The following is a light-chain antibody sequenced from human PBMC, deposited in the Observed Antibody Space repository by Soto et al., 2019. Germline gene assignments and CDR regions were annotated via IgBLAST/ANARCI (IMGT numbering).Light chain of an antibody. V-gene: IGLV2-14*01. CDR3: SSYTSSSTLV. J-gene: IGLJ3*02. CDR1: SSDVGAYNN. Sequence: QSALTQPASVSGSPGQSITIPCTGTSSDVGAYNNVSWYQQHPGKVPKLVIYEVSNRPSGISNRFSGSKSGNTASLTISGLQAEDEADYYCSSYTSSSTLVFGGGTQLTVL. CDR2: EVS.